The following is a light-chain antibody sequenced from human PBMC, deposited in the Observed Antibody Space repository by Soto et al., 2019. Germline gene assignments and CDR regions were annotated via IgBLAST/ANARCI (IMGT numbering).Light chain of an antibody. CDR2: EVS. CDR1: SSDVDDYKY. J-gene: IGLJ1*01. V-gene: IGLV2-14*01. Sequence: QSALTQPASVSGSPGQSITISCTGTSSDVDDYKYVSWYQHHPGKAPKLMIYEVSNRPSGVSNRFSGSESGSTASLTISGRQAEDEADYYCSSNTSSTTRVFGTGTKLTVL. CDR3: SSNTSSTTRV.